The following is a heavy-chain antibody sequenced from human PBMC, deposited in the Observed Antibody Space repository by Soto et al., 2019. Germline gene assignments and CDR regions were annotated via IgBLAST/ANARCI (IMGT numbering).Heavy chain of an antibody. CDR1: GFTFSSYA. V-gene: IGHV3-23*01. D-gene: IGHD6-13*01. J-gene: IGHJ4*02. Sequence: GGSMGLSCAASGFTFSSYAMSWVRQAPGKGLEWVSAISGSGGSTYYADSVKGRFTISRDNSKNTLYLQMNSLRAEDTAVYYCAKDLGGSSSWYVVWGQGTLVTVSS. CDR3: AKDLGGSSSWYVV. CDR2: ISGSGGST.